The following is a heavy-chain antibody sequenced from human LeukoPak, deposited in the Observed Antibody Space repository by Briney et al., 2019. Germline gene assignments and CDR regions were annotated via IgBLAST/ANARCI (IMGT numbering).Heavy chain of an antibody. V-gene: IGHV3-30*18. Sequence: PGGSLRLSCAASGFTFSSYGMHWVRQAPGKGLEWVAVISYDGSNKYYADSVKGRFTISRDNSKNTLYLQMNSLRAEDTAVYYCAKEAYGDYVPGYWGQGTLVTVSS. J-gene: IGHJ4*02. D-gene: IGHD4-17*01. CDR1: GFTFSSYG. CDR2: ISYDGSNK. CDR3: AKEAYGDYVPGY.